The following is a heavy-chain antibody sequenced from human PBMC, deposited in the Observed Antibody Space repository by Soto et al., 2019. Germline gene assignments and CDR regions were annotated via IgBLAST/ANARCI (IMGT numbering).Heavy chain of an antibody. V-gene: IGHV3-9*01. CDR1: GFTFDDYA. J-gene: IGHJ4*01. CDR3: AKDSRRYSSHFDY. Sequence: EVQLVESGGGLVQPGRSLRLSCAASGFTFDDYAMHWVRQAPGKGLEWVSGISWNSGSIGYADSVKGRFTISRDNAKNSLYLQMNSLRAEDTALYYCAKDSRRYSSHFDYWGHGTLVTVSS. CDR2: ISWNSGSI. D-gene: IGHD5-18*01.